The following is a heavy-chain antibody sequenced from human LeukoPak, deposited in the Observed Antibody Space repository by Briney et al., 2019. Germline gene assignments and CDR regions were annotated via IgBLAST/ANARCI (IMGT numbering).Heavy chain of an antibody. CDR2: IYYSGST. CDR1: GGSISSGGYY. V-gene: IGHV4-31*03. D-gene: IGHD4-17*01. CDR3: ARDYGDHRVDY. Sequence: SETLSLTCTVSGGSISSGGYYWSWIRQHPGKGLEWIGNIYYSGSTYYNPSLKSRITISIDTSKKQFALKLSSVTAADTAVYYCARDYGDHRVDYWGQGTLVTVSS. J-gene: IGHJ4*02.